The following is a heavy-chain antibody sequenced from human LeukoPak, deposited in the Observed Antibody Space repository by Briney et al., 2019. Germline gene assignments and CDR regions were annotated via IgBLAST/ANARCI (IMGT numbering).Heavy chain of an antibody. CDR3: ARGCSGGSCSSYYYYGMDV. CDR1: GSTLSSNS. V-gene: IGHV3-21*01. J-gene: IGHJ6*02. D-gene: IGHD2-15*01. Sequence: GGSLRLSCVPSGSTLSSNSMKWVRQVPGRWSEWDSSISSSISYTYYADSVKGRLTISRDNAKNSLYLQMNSLRAEDTAVYYCARGCSGGSCSSYYYYGMDVWGQGTTVTVSS. CDR2: ISSSISYT.